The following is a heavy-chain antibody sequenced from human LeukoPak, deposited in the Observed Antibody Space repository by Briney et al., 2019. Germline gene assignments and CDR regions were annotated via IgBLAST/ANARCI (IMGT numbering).Heavy chain of an antibody. CDR1: GFTFGSYA. CDR2: ISYDGSNK. Sequence: GGSLRLSCAASGFTFGSYAMHWVRQAPGKGLEWVAVISYDGSNKYYADSVKGRFTISRDNSKNTLYLQMNSLRAEDTAVYYCARPGQTYYYYYMDVWGKGTTVTVSS. D-gene: IGHD3-10*01. CDR3: ARPGQTYYYYYMDV. J-gene: IGHJ6*03. V-gene: IGHV3-30*04.